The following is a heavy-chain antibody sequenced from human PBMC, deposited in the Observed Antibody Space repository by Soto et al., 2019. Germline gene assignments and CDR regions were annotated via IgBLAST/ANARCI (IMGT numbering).Heavy chain of an antibody. CDR2: IYNSGRT. CDR3: ARVKSGSYSGHGLEV. J-gene: IGHJ6*01. V-gene: IGHV4-59*01. D-gene: IGHD3-10*01. Sequence: SKTXCLTFTCACASCSSYFFICVRQPPGKGLEWIGYIYNSGRTNYNPSLKSRVKISLDKSENDFSLRLTSLTAADTAVYYCARVKSGSYSGHGLEVSGQGTTV. CDR1: CASCSSYF.